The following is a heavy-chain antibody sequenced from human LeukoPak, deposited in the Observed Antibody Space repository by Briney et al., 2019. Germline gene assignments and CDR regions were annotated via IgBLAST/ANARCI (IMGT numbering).Heavy chain of an antibody. CDR3: ARYPLSYSGNWHYYFDY. J-gene: IGHJ4*02. Sequence: ASVKVSCKASGYTFTSYGISWVRQAPGQGLEWMGWISAYNGNTNYAQNLQDRVFMNTDTSTSTAYMELRSLRSDDTAVYYCARYPLSYSGNWHYYFDYWGQGTPVTVSS. CDR1: GYTFTSYG. CDR2: ISAYNGNT. D-gene: IGHD6-13*01. V-gene: IGHV1-18*04.